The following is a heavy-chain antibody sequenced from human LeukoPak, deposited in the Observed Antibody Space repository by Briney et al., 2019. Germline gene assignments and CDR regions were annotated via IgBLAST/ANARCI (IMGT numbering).Heavy chain of an antibody. V-gene: IGHV3-20*04. D-gene: IGHD6-13*01. CDR1: GFTFEDYG. Sequence: PGGSLRLSGTASGFTFEDYGMSWVRQAPGNGRKWVSGINWSGRSTGYADSVKGQFTISRDNAKNSLYLQMHSLRAEDTAFYYCARALYSNSWYYFAYWGQGILVTVSS. CDR3: ARALYSNSWYYFAY. CDR2: INWSGRST. J-gene: IGHJ4*02.